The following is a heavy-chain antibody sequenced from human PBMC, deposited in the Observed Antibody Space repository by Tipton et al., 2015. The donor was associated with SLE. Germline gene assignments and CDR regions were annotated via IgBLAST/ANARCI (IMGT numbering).Heavy chain of an antibody. CDR2: INSDGSST. CDR1: GITFSDHD. D-gene: IGHD6-13*01. J-gene: IGHJ4*02. V-gene: IGHV3-74*01. Sequence: GSLRLSCAASGITFSDHDMNWVRQAPGKGLVWVSRINSDGSSTSYADSVKGRFTISRDNAKNTLYLQMNSLRAEDTAVYYCARARSGYSSSPFDYWGQGTLVTVSS. CDR3: ARARSGYSSSPFDY.